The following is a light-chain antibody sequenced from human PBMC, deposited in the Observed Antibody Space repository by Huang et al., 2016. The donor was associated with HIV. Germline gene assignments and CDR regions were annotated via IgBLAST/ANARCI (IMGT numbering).Light chain of an antibody. CDR1: KSISSW. CDR3: QQYNALPLT. V-gene: IGKV1-5*01. J-gene: IGKJ1*01. Sequence: DIQMTQSPSTLSAPVGDRVTITCRASKSISSWLAWYQQKPVRAPKLLIYDASSLESGVPSRFRGSGSGTEFTLTISSLQPDNLATYYCQQYNALPLTFGQGTKVEIK. CDR2: DAS.